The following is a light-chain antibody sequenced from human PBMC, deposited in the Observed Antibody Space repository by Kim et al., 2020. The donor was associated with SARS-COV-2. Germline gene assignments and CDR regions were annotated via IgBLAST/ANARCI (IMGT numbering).Light chain of an antibody. CDR3: SSYTSSSTVV. Sequence: GQSITISCTGTSSDVGGYNYVSWYQRHPGKAPKLMIYSVSHRPSGVSNRFSGSKSGNTASLTISGLQAEDEADYYCSSYTSSSTVVFGGGTQLTVL. V-gene: IGLV2-14*03. J-gene: IGLJ2*01. CDR1: SSDVGGYNY. CDR2: SVS.